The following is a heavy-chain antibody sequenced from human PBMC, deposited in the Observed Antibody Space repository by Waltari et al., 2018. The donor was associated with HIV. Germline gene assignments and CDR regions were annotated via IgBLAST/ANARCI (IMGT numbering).Heavy chain of an antibody. Sequence: QVQLVQSGAEVKKPGAPVKVSCKASGYTFTSYDINWVRQATGQGLEWMGWMNPNSGNTGYAQKFQGRVTMTRNTSISTAYMELSSLRSEDTAVYYCARGWDCSSTSCSFPSDYWGQGTLVTVSS. V-gene: IGHV1-8*01. CDR3: ARGWDCSSTSCSFPSDY. D-gene: IGHD2-2*01. CDR2: MNPNSGNT. CDR1: GYTFTSYD. J-gene: IGHJ4*02.